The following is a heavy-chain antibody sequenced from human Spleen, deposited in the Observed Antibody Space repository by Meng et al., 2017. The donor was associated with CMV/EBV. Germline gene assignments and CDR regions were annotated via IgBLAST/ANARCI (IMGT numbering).Heavy chain of an antibody. Sequence: GESLKISCAASGFTFSSYNMNWVRQAPGKGLEWVSSISSSSSYIYFADSVKGRFTISRDNAKNSLYLQMNSLRAEDTAVYYCARVRYYDFWSGHQAGAFDYWGQGTLVTVSS. CDR2: ISSSSSYI. CDR3: ARVRYYDFWSGHQAGAFDY. D-gene: IGHD3-3*01. CDR1: GFTFSSYN. V-gene: IGHV3-21*01. J-gene: IGHJ4*02.